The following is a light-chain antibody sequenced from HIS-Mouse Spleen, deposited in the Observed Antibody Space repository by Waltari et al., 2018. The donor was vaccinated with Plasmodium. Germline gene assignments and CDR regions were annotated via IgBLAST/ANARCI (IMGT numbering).Light chain of an antibody. CDR3: YSTDSSGNHRV. V-gene: IGLV3-10*01. CDR1: AFPKKY. CDR2: EDS. J-gene: IGLJ3*02. Sequence: SYELPQPPSVSVSPGQTARITCSGDAFPKKYAYWYQQKSGQAHVLVIYEDSKRPSGIPERFSGSSSGTMATLTISGAQVEDEADYYCYSTDSSGNHRVFGGGTKLTVL.